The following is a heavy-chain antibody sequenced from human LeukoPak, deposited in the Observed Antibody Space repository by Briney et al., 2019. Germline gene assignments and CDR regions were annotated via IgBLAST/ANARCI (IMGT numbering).Heavy chain of an antibody. CDR2: IWYDGSYK. D-gene: IGHD2-21*01. J-gene: IGHJ1*01. V-gene: IGHV3-33*01. Sequence: PGRSLRLSCAASGLNFKIYGMECVRQAPGKGLEWVSFIWYDGSYKYYADSVRGRFSISRDNSKNTLYLQMNSLRAEDTAVYYCATYYGGNPEYLQHWGQGALVIVSS. CDR1: GLNFKIYG. CDR3: ATYYGGNPEYLQH.